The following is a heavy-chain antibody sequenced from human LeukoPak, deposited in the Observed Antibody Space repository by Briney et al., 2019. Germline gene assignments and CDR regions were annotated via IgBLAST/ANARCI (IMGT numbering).Heavy chain of an antibody. J-gene: IGHJ4*02. CDR1: GFTFSSYS. Sequence: PGGSLRLSCAASGFTFSSYSMNWVRQPPGKGLEWVSYISSSSSTIYYAASVKGRFTTFRDNAKNSPYLQMTSTGAENTVVYYCARDNRITFGGACDYWGQGTLVTVSS. CDR2: ISSSSSTI. CDR3: ARDNRITFGGACDY. D-gene: IGHD3-16*01. V-gene: IGHV3-48*04.